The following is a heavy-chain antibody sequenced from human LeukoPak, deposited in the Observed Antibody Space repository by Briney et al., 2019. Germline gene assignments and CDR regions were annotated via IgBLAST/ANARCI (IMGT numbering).Heavy chain of an antibody. J-gene: IGHJ4*02. D-gene: IGHD2-21*02. CDR1: GFTFSSYG. CDR3: AKNRGVGGDCYSD. Sequence: TGGSLRLSCAASGFTFSSYGMHWVRQAPGKGLEWVAVISYDGSNKYYADSVKGRFTISRDNAKNSLYLQMNSLRAEDTAVYYCAKNRGVGGDCYSDWGQGTLVTVSS. CDR2: ISYDGSNK. V-gene: IGHV3-30*18.